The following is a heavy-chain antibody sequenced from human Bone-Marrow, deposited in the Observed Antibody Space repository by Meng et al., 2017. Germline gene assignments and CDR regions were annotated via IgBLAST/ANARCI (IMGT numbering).Heavy chain of an antibody. CDR2: IYYSGTT. J-gene: IGHJ4*02. V-gene: IGHV4-39*01. CDR3: ARVTQDYDLLRWFDY. CDR1: GGSLTSSNYF. D-gene: IGHD3-22*01. Sequence: QLQLQESGPGLVKPSETLSLTCSVSGGSLTSSNYFWGWIRQPPGKGLDWIGNIYYSGTTYYSPSLKSRVTISVDTSKNQLSLKLSSVTAADTAVYYCARVTQDYDLLRWFDYWGQGTLVTVSS.